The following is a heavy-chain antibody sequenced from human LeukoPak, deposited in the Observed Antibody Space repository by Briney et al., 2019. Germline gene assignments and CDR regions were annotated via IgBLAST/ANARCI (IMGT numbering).Heavy chain of an antibody. J-gene: IGHJ6*03. D-gene: IGHD3-3*01. CDR2: ISCSGCST. CDR3: AKAEYDFWSGYYYYYYYYMDV. Sequence: PGGSLRLSCAASGFTFSSYAMSWVRQAPGKGLEWVSAISCSGCSTYYADSVKGRFTISRDNSKNTLYLQMNSMRAEDTAVYYCAKAEYDFWSGYYYYYYYYMDVWGKGTTVTVSS. CDR1: GFTFSSYA. V-gene: IGHV3-23*01.